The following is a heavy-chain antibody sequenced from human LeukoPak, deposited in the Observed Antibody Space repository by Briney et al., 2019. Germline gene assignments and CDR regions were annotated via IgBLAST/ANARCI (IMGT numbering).Heavy chain of an antibody. CDR3: ARERIVGATTFNWFDP. Sequence: GASVKVSCKASGYTFTGYYVHWVRQAPGRGREWMGWINPNSGGTNYAQKFQGRVTVTRDTSISTAYMELSRLRSDDTAVYYCARERIVGATTFNWFDPWGQGTLVTVSS. V-gene: IGHV1-2*02. J-gene: IGHJ5*02. CDR1: GYTFTGYY. CDR2: INPNSGGT. D-gene: IGHD1-26*01.